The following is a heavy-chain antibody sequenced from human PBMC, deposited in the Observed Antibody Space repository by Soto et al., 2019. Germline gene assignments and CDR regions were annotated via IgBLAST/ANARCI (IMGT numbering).Heavy chain of an antibody. V-gene: IGHV1-69*01. CDR2: IIPIFGTA. J-gene: IGHJ4*02. CDR3: ARDSPATVTTSALDY. Sequence: QVQLVQSGAEVKKPGSSVKVSCKASGGTFSSYAISWVRQAPGQGLEWMGGIIPIFGTANYAQKFQGRVTITADESTSTANMELSSLRSEDTAVYYCARDSPATVTTSALDYWGQGTLVTVSS. CDR1: GGTFSSYA. D-gene: IGHD4-17*01.